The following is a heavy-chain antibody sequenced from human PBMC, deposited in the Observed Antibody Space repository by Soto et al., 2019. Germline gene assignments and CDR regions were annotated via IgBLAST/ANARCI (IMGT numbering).Heavy chain of an antibody. CDR1: EYTFTSYT. Sequence: QVQLVQSGAEEKKPGASVKLSCKASEYTFTSYTLHWVRQAPGQRLEWMGWINAGNSDTKYSQKFQGRVTFTRDTSAITAYMELSSLRSEDTAVYYWARASGWELDYWGQGTLVTVSS. V-gene: IGHV1-3*05. CDR2: INAGNSDT. J-gene: IGHJ4*02. D-gene: IGHD1-26*01. CDR3: ARASGWELDY.